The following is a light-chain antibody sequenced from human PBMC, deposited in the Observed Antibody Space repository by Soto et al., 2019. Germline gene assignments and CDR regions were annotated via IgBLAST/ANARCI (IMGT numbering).Light chain of an antibody. CDR3: QQYNNWPGT. CDR1: QSVSSN. V-gene: IGKV3-15*01. Sequence: EIVLTQYPGKLSLSPCDRATLSCRASQSVSSNLAWYQQKPGQAPRLLIYGASTRATGIPARFSGSGSGTEFTLTISSLQSEDFAVYYCQQYNNWPGTFGQGTKVDIK. J-gene: IGKJ1*01. CDR2: GAS.